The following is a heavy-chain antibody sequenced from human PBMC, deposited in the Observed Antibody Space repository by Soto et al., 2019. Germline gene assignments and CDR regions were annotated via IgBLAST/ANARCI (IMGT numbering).Heavy chain of an antibody. J-gene: IGHJ6*02. Sequence: PSETLSLTCTVSGGSLSSGDYYWSWIRQPPGKGLEWIGYIYYSGSTYYNPSLKSRVTISVDTSKNQFSLKLSSVTAADTAVYYCAASCVGCGGFNYYGMDVWGQGTTVTVS. CDR3: AASCVGCGGFNYYGMDV. CDR2: IYYSGST. D-gene: IGHD2-21*01. V-gene: IGHV4-30-4*01. CDR1: GGSLSSGDYY.